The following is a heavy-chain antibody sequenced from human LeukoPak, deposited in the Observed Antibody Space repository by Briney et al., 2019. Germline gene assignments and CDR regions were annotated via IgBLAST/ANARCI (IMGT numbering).Heavy chain of an antibody. Sequence: PVGSLRLSCVASGFTVCTYLMTWVRQAPGKGLECVAIIKQDGSEKYYVDSVKGRFTMARDNAKNSLHLQMNTLRAEDTAVDYCARGGSHDALDNWGQGTMVTVSS. J-gene: IGHJ3*02. CDR2: IKQDGSEK. CDR1: GFTVCTYL. CDR3: ARGGSHDALDN. V-gene: IGHV3-7*01.